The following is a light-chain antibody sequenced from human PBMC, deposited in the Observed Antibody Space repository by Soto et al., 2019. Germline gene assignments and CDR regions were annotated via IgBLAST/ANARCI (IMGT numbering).Light chain of an antibody. Sequence: QSVLTQPASVSGSPGQSITISCTGTISDIGDYNYVSWYQQHPGKAPKLMIYDVSNRPSGVSNRFSGSKSGYTASLTISGRQPEDEADYYCSSYRRTSPLVVFGGGTQLTVL. V-gene: IGLV2-14*03. CDR2: DVS. CDR1: ISDIGDYNY. J-gene: IGLJ2*01. CDR3: SSYRRTSPLVV.